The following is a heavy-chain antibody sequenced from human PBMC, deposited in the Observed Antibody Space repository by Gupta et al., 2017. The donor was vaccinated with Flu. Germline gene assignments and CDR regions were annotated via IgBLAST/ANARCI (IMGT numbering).Heavy chain of an antibody. CDR2: IYHSGST. CDR3: ARVYASQLLYYYYYYMDV. Sequence: ISSSNWWSWVGQPPGKGLEWIGEIYHSGSTNYNPSLKSRVTISVDKSKNQFSLKLSSVTAADTAVYYCARVYASQLLYYYYYYMDVWGKGTTVTVSS. J-gene: IGHJ6*03. V-gene: IGHV4-4*02. CDR1: ISSSNW. D-gene: IGHD1-26*01.